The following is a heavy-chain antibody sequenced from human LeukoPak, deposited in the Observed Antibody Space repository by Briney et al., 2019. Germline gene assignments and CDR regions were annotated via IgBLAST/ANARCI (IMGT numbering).Heavy chain of an antibody. CDR3: AKLGVSSSWYRNWFDP. D-gene: IGHD6-13*01. J-gene: IGHJ5*02. CDR2: IGGSGGST. CDR1: GFTFSSYA. Sequence: GGTLRLSCAASGFTFSSYAMSWVRQAPGKGLEWVSIIGGSGGSTYYADSVKGRFTISRDISKNTLYLQMNSLRVEDTAVYYCAKLGVSSSWYRNWFDPWGQGTLVTVSS. V-gene: IGHV3-23*01.